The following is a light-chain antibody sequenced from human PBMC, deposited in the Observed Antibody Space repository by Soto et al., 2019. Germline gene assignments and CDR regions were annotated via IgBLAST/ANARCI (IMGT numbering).Light chain of an antibody. Sequence: QSVLTQPRAVSGSPGLSVTISCTGTSSDVGTYDYVSWYQQHPGKAPKLMIYDVSQRPSGVPDRFSGSKSGNTASLTISGLQAEDEADYYCCSYTGINRWVFGGGTKLTVL. J-gene: IGLJ3*02. CDR1: SSDVGTYDY. V-gene: IGLV2-11*01. CDR3: CSYTGINRWV. CDR2: DVS.